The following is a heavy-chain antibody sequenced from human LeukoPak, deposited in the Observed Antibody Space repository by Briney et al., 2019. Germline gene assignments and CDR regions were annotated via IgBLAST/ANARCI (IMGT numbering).Heavy chain of an antibody. J-gene: IGHJ4*02. CDR2: IYYSGST. V-gene: IGHV4-31*03. CDR1: GGSISSGGYY. CDR3: ASHSGSYGDFDY. Sequence: SQTLSLTCTVTGGSISSGGYYWSWIRQHPGKGLEWIGYIYYSGSTYYNPSLKSRVTISVDTSKNQFSLKLSSVTAADTAVYYCASHSGSYGDFDYWGQGTLVTVSS. D-gene: IGHD1-26*01.